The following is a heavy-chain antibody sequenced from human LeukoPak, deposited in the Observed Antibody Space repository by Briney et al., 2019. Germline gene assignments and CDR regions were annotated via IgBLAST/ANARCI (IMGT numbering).Heavy chain of an antibody. V-gene: IGHV3-21*01. Sequence: PGGSLRLSCAASGFTFSSYSMNWVRQAPGKGLEWVSSISSSSSYIYYADSVKGRFTISRDNAKNSLYLQMNSLRAEDTAVYYCASEAYYDSSGYYPYYFDYWGQGTLVTVSS. CDR1: GFTFSSYS. D-gene: IGHD3-22*01. CDR3: ASEAYYDSSGYYPYYFDY. CDR2: ISSSSSYI. J-gene: IGHJ4*02.